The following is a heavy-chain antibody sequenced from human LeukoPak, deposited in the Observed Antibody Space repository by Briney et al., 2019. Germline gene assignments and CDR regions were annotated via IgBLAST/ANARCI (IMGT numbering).Heavy chain of an antibody. Sequence: ASVKVSCKASGGTFSSYAISWVRQAPGQGLEWMGGIIPIFGTATYAQKFQGRVTITTDESTSTAYMELSSLRSEDTAVYYCARDWRYYDSSGYDPWGQGTLVTVSS. D-gene: IGHD3-22*01. V-gene: IGHV1-69*05. CDR2: IIPIFGTA. CDR3: ARDWRYYDSSGYDP. J-gene: IGHJ5*02. CDR1: GGTFSSYA.